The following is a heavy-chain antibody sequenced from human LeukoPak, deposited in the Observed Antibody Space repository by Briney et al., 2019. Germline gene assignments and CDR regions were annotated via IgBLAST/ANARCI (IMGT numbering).Heavy chain of an antibody. CDR1: GYTFTSYG. CDR2: ISAYNGNT. J-gene: IGHJ3*02. D-gene: IGHD3-16*01. CDR3: ARDLRGGWYYLGDQDAFDI. Sequence: GASVKVSCKASGYTFTSYGISWVRQAPGQGLEWTGWISAYNGNTNYAQKLQGRVTMTTDTSTSTAYMELRSLRSDDTAVYYCARDLRGGWYYLGDQDAFDIWGQGTMVTVSS. V-gene: IGHV1-18*01.